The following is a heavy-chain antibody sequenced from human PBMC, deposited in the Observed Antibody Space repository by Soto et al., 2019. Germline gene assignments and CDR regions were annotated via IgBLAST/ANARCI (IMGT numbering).Heavy chain of an antibody. V-gene: IGHV4-59*08. Sequence: QVQLQESGPGLVKPSETLSLRCSVSGASLSPNYWSWFRQPPGKGLQWIGYIYYDGTTTYNPSLKSRLTISRNPSKNDVSLELTSVTAADTAVYYCARLGAFYQALDSWGQGALVTVSS. CDR3: ARLGAFYQALDS. D-gene: IGHD2-2*01. CDR2: IYYDGTT. CDR1: GASLSPNY. J-gene: IGHJ4*02.